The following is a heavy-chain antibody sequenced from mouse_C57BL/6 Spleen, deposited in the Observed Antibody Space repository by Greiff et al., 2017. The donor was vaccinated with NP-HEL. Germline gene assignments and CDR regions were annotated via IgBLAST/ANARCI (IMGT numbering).Heavy chain of an antibody. D-gene: IGHD4-1*01. CDR2: ISYDGSN. V-gene: IGHV3-6*01. CDR3: AREGGTRWYFDV. CDR1: GYSITSGYY. Sequence: EVQLQQSGPGLVKPSQSLSLTCSVTGYSITSGYYWNWIRQFPGNKLEWMGYISYDGSNNYNPSLKNRISITRDTSKNQFFLKLNSVTTEDTATYYCAREGGTRWYFDVWGTGTTVTVSS. J-gene: IGHJ1*03.